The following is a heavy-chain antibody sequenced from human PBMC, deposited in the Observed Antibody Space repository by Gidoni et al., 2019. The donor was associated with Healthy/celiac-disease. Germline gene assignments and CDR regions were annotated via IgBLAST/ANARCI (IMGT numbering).Heavy chain of an antibody. CDR3: ARVAGKSSPH. D-gene: IGHD3-10*01. J-gene: IGHJ4*02. CDR2: ISYGGSNT. CDR1: GFTFSSYA. Sequence: QVQLVESGGGVVQAGRSLRPSGEASGFTFSSYARHWVRQAPGKGLEWVAVISYGGSNTYYADSVKGRFPISRDNSKNTLYLQMNSLGAEDAAVYCCARVAGKSSPHWGQGTLVTVSS. V-gene: IGHV3-30*11.